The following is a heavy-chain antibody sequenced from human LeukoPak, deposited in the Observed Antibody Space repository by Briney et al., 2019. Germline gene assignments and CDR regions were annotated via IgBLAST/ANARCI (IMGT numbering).Heavy chain of an antibody. Sequence: PSEILSLTCSVSGGSISSYYWSWIRQTPGKGLEWIGYIYDSGSTKYNPSLGSRVTISADTSKHQITLKLRSVTAADTAVYYCARRDYNNYRRWFDPWGQGTLVTVSS. D-gene: IGHD4-11*01. J-gene: IGHJ5*02. CDR2: IYDSGST. CDR1: GGSISSYY. V-gene: IGHV4-59*08. CDR3: ARRDYNNYRRWFDP.